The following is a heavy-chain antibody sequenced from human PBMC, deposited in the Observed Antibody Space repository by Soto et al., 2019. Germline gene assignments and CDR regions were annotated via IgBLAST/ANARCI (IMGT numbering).Heavy chain of an antibody. V-gene: IGHV4-39*01. CDR3: ARSPDPASPHYYDSSGYSPSVGSFDY. CDR1: GGSISSSSYY. Sequence: PSETLSLTCTVSGGSISSSSYYWGWIRQPPGKGLKWIGSIYYSGSTYYNPSLKSRVTISVDTSKNQFSLKLSSVTAADTAVYYCARSPDPASPHYYDSSGYSPSVGSFDYWGQGTLVTVSS. D-gene: IGHD3-22*01. J-gene: IGHJ4*02. CDR2: IYYSGST.